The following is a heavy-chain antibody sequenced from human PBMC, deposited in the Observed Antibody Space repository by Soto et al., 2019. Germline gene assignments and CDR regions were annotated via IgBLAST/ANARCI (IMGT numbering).Heavy chain of an antibody. CDR2: ILHDGSAE. Sequence: GGSLRLSCAASGFTFTSYGMHWVRQAPGKGLEWMALILHDGSAEYYADSVKGRFTISRDNSKNTLYLQMNSLRAEDTAVYYCARSRDGYSLYFYYGMDGWGQGTSFTVSS. CDR3: ARSRDGYSLYFYYGMDG. V-gene: IGHV3-30*03. CDR1: GFTFTSYG. D-gene: IGHD4-4*01. J-gene: IGHJ6*02.